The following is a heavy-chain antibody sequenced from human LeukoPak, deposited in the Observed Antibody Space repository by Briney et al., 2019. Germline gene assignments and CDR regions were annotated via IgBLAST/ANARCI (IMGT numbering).Heavy chain of an antibody. J-gene: IGHJ4*02. V-gene: IGHV3-7*03. CDR2: IKQDGSEK. D-gene: IGHD3/OR15-3a*01. CDR1: GFTFSSYW. CDR3: TSCIGWTGTTAYGEFDY. Sequence: GGSLRLSCAASGFTFSSYWMSWVRQAPGKGLEWVAKIKQDGSEKSYVDSVKGRFTISRDNAKNSLSLQMNSLRAEDTAVYNCTSCIGWTGTTAYGEFDYWGQGTLVTVSS.